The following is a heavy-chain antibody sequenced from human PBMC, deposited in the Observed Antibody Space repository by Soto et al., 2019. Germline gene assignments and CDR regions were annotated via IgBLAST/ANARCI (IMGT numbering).Heavy chain of an antibody. D-gene: IGHD6-19*01. CDR2: IIPIFGTA. V-gene: IGHV1-69*01. J-gene: IGHJ4*02. Sequence: QVQLVQSGAEAKKPGSSVKVSCKASGGTFSSYAISWVRQAPGQGLEWMGGIIPIFGTANYAQKFQGRVTITADESTSTAYMELSSLRSEDTAVYYCARGAKQWLRRMDHLDYWGQGTLVTVSS. CDR3: ARGAKQWLRRMDHLDY. CDR1: GGTFSSYA.